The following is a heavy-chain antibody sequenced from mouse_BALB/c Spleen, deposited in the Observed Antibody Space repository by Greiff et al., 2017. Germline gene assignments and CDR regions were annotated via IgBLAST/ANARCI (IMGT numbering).Heavy chain of an antibody. CDR1: GFTFSSFG. Sequence: DVMLVESGGGLVQPGGSRKLSCAASGFTFSSFGMHWVRQAPEKGLEWVAYISSGSSTIYYADTVKGRFTISRDNPKNTLFLQMTSLRSEDTAMYYCARGGNYLWYFDVWGAGTTVTVSS. J-gene: IGHJ1*01. D-gene: IGHD2-1*01. CDR2: ISSGSSTI. CDR3: ARGGNYLWYFDV. V-gene: IGHV5-17*02.